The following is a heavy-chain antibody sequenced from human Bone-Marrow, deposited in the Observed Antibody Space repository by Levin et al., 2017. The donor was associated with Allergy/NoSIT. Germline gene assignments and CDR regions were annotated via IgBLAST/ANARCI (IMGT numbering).Heavy chain of an antibody. J-gene: IGHJ4*02. V-gene: IGHV3-74*01. CDR1: GFTFNTYW. Sequence: GESLKISCEASGFTFNTYWMHWVRQVPGKGLLWVSRMNVYGDNIAYADSVKGRFTISRDNSKNTLHLQMNSLRADDTGIYFCAREPKYSNYIFDSWGQGTLVTVSS. CDR2: MNVYGDNI. D-gene: IGHD4-11*01. CDR3: AREPKYSNYIFDS.